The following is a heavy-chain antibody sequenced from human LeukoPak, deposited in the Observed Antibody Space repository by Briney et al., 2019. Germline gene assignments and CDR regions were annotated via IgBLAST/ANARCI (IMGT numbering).Heavy chain of an antibody. V-gene: IGHV3-48*01. CDR1: GFTFSSYS. CDR2: ISSSSSTI. J-gene: IGHJ3*02. CDR3: ARDRPMIVVVMDAFDI. D-gene: IGHD3-22*01. Sequence: QSGGSLRLFCAASGFTFSSYSMNWVRQAPGKGLEWVAYISSSSSTIYYADSVKGGFTICRENAKKSMYVQMKSLRAEDTAVYYCARDRPMIVVVMDAFDIWGQGTMVTVSS.